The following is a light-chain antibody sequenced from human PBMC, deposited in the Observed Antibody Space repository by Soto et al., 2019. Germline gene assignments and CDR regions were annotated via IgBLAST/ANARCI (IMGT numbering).Light chain of an antibody. CDR1: QSVGSY. CDR3: QQRDQWPRT. Sequence: EIVLTQSPATLSLSPGERATLSCRASQSVGSYLAWYQHKPGQAPRLLIYGASNRATDIPGRFSGRGSGTDFTLTISSLEYGASAVSYCQQRDQWPRTFGQGTKLEIK. V-gene: IGKV3-11*01. J-gene: IGKJ2*01. CDR2: GAS.